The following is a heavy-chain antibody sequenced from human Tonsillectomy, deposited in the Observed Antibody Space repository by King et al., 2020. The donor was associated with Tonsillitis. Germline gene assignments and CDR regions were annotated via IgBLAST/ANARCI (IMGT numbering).Heavy chain of an antibody. J-gene: IGHJ4*02. CDR2: LLPIFGSA. V-gene: IGHV1-69*12. D-gene: IGHD5-18*01. CDR1: GGTFRSYV. CDR3: ARGPDTARTH. Sequence: FQLVQSGAEVKKPGSSVKVSCKASGGTFRSYVFSWVRHAPGQGLEWMGGLLPIFGSANYSQQVQGRVTITADESTSTAYMELSSRRSEDTAVYYCARGPDTARTHWGQGTLVTVPS.